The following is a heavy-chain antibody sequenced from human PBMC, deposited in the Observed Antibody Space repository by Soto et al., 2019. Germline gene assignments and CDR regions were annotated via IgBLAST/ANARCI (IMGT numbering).Heavy chain of an antibody. CDR3: AHRRIGAEDSSSPPFDY. V-gene: IGHV2-5*01. Sequence: SGPTLVNPTQTLTLTCTFSGFSLSTSGVGVGWIRQPPGKALEWLALIYWNDDKRYSPSLKSRLTITKDTSKNQVVLTMTNMDPVDTATYYCAHRRIGAEDSSSPPFDYWGQGTLVTVSS. J-gene: IGHJ4*02. D-gene: IGHD6-6*01. CDR2: IYWNDDK. CDR1: GFSLSTSGVG.